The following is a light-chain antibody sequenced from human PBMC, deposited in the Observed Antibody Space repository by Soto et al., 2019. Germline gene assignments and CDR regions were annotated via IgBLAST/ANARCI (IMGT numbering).Light chain of an antibody. J-gene: IGLJ1*01. Sequence: QSVLTQPPSVSGSPGQSVTISCTGTSSDVGSYNRVSWYQQPPGTAPKLMIYEVSNRPSGAPDRFSGSKSGNTASLTISGLQAEDEADYYCSSYTRSSLVFGTGTKVTVL. V-gene: IGLV2-18*02. CDR1: SSDVGSYNR. CDR3: SSYTRSSLV. CDR2: EVS.